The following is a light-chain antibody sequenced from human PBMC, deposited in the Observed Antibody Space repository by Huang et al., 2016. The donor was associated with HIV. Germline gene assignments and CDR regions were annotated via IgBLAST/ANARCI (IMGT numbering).Light chain of an antibody. J-gene: IGKJ2*01. CDR2: DAS. CDR3: QLYNKSPPYT. Sequence: EIVMTQSPATLSVSPGERVILSCRASQSINSDLAWYQQKPGLAPRLLIYDASTRATGIPDRFGGSGSGTEFTLSISSLQSEDFAVYFCQLYNKSPPYTFGGGTKLEI. V-gene: IGKV3-15*01. CDR1: QSINSD.